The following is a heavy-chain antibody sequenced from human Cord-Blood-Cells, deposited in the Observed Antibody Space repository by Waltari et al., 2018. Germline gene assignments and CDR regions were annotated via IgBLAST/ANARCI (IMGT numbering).Heavy chain of an antibody. Sequence: QVQLVESGGGVVQPGRSLSLSCAASGFTFSRYAMHWVRPAPGKGLEWVAVISYDGSNKYYADSVKGRFTISRDNSKNTLYLQMNSLRAEDTAVYYCARVELELSYYGMDVWGQGTTVTVSS. V-gene: IGHV3-30-3*01. J-gene: IGHJ6*02. CDR2: ISYDGSNK. CDR3: ARVELELSYYGMDV. CDR1: GFTFSRYA. D-gene: IGHD1-7*01.